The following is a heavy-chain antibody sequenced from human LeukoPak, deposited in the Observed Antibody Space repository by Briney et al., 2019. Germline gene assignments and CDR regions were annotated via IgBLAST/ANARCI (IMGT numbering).Heavy chain of an antibody. D-gene: IGHD2-2*02. Sequence: PGGSLRLSCAASGFTFSNYGMHWVRQAPGKGLEWVAFIRYDGSSKFYADSVKGRFTISRDNSKNTLYLQMNSLRPEDTAVYYCAKDDEVNGCYTLYFDYWGQGTLVTVSS. V-gene: IGHV3-30*02. CDR1: GFTFSNYG. CDR2: IRYDGSSK. J-gene: IGHJ4*02. CDR3: AKDDEVNGCYTLYFDY.